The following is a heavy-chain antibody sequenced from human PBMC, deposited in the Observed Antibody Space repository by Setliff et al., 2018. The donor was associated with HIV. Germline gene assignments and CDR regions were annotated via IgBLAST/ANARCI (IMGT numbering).Heavy chain of an antibody. CDR1: GGTFSSYA. J-gene: IGHJ4*02. Sequence: ASVKVSCKASGGTFSSYAISWVRQAPGQGLEWMGRVDPEDGKTIYAEKFQGRVTITADTSTDTAYMDLSSLTSDDTAVFYCARDESIFGVAISDYWGQGTLVTVSS. CDR2: VDPEDGKT. D-gene: IGHD3-3*01. V-gene: IGHV1-69-2*01. CDR3: ARDESIFGVAISDY.